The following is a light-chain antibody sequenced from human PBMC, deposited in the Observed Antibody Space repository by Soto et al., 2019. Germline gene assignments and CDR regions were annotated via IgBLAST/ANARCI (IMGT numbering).Light chain of an antibody. CDR3: KQYDNSPLT. V-gene: IGKV3-20*01. Sequence: ESVLTQSPGTLSFSPGERASLSCRSSQSLSRRYVAWYQQKPGQAPRLLIYAASTRATGIPDRFSGSGYGTEFTLTISRLEPEDFAMYFCKQYDNSPLTFGQGTKIEIK. CDR1: QSLSRRY. J-gene: IGKJ1*01. CDR2: AAS.